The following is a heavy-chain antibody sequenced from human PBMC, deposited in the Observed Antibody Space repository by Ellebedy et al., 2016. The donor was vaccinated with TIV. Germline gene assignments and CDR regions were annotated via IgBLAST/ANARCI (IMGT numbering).Heavy chain of an antibody. CDR1: GGSFSSYV. CDR3: AADLASVGQ. V-gene: IGHV1-69*10. CDR2: IIPVLETP. Sequence: AASVKVSCKASGGSFSSYVISWVRQAPGQGLEWMGGIIPVLETPTYEKKFQGRLTVSEDKTTNTAYMELSSLTSKDTSVYYCAADLASVGQWGQGTLVIVSS. J-gene: IGHJ1*01. D-gene: IGHD1-26*01.